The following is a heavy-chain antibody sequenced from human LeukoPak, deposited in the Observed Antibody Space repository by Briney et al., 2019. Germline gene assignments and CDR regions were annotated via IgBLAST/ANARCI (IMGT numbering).Heavy chain of an antibody. CDR3: ARHQYYDFWSGYYTLFDY. D-gene: IGHD3-3*01. CDR1: GGSISSGGYY. V-gene: IGHV4-31*03. Sequence: SQTLSLTCTVSGGSISSGGYYWSWIRQHPGKGLEWIGYIYYSGSTYYNPSLKSRVTISVDTSKNQFSLKLSSVTAADTAVYYCARHQYYDFWSGYYTLFDYWGQGTLVTVSS. J-gene: IGHJ4*02. CDR2: IYYSGST.